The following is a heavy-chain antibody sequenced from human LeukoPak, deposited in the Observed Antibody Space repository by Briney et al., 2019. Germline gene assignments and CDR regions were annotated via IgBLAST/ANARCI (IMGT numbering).Heavy chain of an antibody. CDR3: AKSNGYGLIDI. V-gene: IGHV4-59*12. D-gene: IGHD3-22*01. Sequence: SETLSLTCFVSGGSMSGNYWSWIRQSPGKGLEWIGYIYYKGTSHYHPSLKNRATISLDMSKNQFSLNLTSVTAADTAVYYCAKSNGYGLIDIWGQGTMVTVSS. CDR2: IYYKGTS. CDR1: GGSMSGNY. J-gene: IGHJ3*02.